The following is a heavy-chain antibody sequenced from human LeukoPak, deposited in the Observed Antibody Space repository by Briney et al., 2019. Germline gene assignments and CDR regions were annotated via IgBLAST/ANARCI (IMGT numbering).Heavy chain of an antibody. CDR3: ARQFATASADTRGYFDF. CDR1: GASISSSNDY. CDR2: GFYGGSA. D-gene: IGHD2-2*01. J-gene: IGHJ4*02. Sequence: PSETLSLTCTVSGASISSSNDYWGWIRQPPGKGLEWIGSGFYGGSAHYNPSLKSRATISVDTSKNQFSLKLSSVTAADAAMYYCARQFATASADTRGYFDFWGQGTVVTVSS. V-gene: IGHV4-39*01.